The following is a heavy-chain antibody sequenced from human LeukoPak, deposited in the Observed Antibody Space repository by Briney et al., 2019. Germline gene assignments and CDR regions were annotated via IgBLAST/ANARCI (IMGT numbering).Heavy chain of an antibody. CDR2: IWYDGSNK. V-gene: IGHV3-33*06. CDR3: AKGFGAFSPIVY. D-gene: IGHD3-16*01. J-gene: IGHJ4*02. CDR1: GFTFSSYG. Sequence: GGSLRLSCAASGFTFSSYGMHWVRQAPGKGLEWVAVIWYDGSNKYYAGSVKGRFTISRDNSKNTLYLQMNSLRAEDTAVYYCAKGFGAFSPIVYWGQGTLVTVSS.